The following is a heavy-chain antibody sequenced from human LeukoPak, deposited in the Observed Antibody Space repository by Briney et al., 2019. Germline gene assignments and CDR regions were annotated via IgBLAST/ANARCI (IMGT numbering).Heavy chain of an antibody. J-gene: IGHJ4*02. CDR3: ASNLAATTVTTFGY. CDR2: ISAYNGNT. V-gene: IGHV1-18*01. D-gene: IGHD4-17*01. CDR1: GYTFTSYG. Sequence: ASVKVSCKASGYTFTSYGISWVRQAPGQGLEWMGWISAYNGNTNYAQKLQGRVTMTTDTSTSTAYMELRSLRSDDTAVYYCASNLAATTVTTFGYWGQGTLVTVSS.